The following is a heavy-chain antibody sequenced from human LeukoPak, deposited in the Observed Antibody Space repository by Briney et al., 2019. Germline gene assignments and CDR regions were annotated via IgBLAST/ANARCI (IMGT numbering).Heavy chain of an antibody. J-gene: IGHJ4*02. V-gene: IGHV1-8*02. CDR2: MNPNSGNT. CDR1: GYTFTSYG. D-gene: IGHD3-10*01. Sequence: ASVKVSCKASGYTFTSYGISWVRQATGQGLEWMGWMNPNSGNTGYAQKFQGRVTMTRNTSISTAYMELSSLRSEDTAVYYCARVMVRGVIITSAPDYWGQGTLVTVSS. CDR3: ARVMVRGVIITSAPDY.